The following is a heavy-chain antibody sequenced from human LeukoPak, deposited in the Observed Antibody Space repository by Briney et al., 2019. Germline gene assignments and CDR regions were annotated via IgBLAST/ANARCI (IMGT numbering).Heavy chain of an antibody. J-gene: IGHJ5*02. CDR2: LYPGDSDT. D-gene: IGHD2-21*02. CDR1: GHSFTSYW. Sequence: GESLKISCKGSGHSFTSYWIGWVRQMPGKGLEWMGILYPGDSDTRYSPSFQGQVTISADKSISTAYLQWSSLKASDTAMYYCARRGWAYCGGDCYSGWFDPWGQGTLVTVSS. V-gene: IGHV5-51*01. CDR3: ARRGWAYCGGDCYSGWFDP.